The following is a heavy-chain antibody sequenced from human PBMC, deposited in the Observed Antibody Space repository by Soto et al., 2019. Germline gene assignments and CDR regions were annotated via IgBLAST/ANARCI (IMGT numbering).Heavy chain of an antibody. J-gene: IGHJ4*02. CDR2: VYYTGST. CDR1: GGSISGSY. V-gene: IGHV4-59*01. D-gene: IGHD6-19*01. Sequence: ETLSLTCSVSGGSISGSYWSWIRQSPGKGLEWLGYVYYTGSTNYSPSLRSRVSISVDTSKNEFSLRLSSVTAADTAVYFCARSVAVPGAHIDYWGQGTQVTVPS. CDR3: ARSVAVPGAHIDY.